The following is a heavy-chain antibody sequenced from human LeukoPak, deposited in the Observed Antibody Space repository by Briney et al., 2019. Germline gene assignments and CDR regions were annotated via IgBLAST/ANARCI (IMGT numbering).Heavy chain of an antibody. V-gene: IGHV3-11*04. CDR1: GFTFTDSY. Sequence: PGGSLRLSCAASGFTFTDSYMTWVRQAPGKGLEWVSYISNSGSDINYADSVEGRFTISRDNAKNSLYLQMNSLRAEDTAVYYCARDRGGYDFWSGYYSNYFDPWGQGTLVTVSS. CDR2: ISNSGSDI. CDR3: ARDRGGYDFWSGYYSNYFDP. J-gene: IGHJ5*02. D-gene: IGHD3-3*01.